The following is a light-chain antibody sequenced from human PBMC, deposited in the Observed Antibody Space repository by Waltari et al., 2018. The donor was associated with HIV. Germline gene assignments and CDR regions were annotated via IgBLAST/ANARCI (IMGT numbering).Light chain of an antibody. Sequence: DIVMTQSPHSLALSLGERATINCKSSQSIFYSSRNANYLAWYQQKPCQSPKLLLYCASSRAYEVPDRFSCSGSRTDFTLSISSLQSEDVAVYFCQQYYSTPPPFGQGTRVEIK. V-gene: IGKV4-1*01. J-gene: IGKJ1*01. CDR3: QQYYSTPPP. CDR2: CAS. CDR1: QSIFYSSRNANY.